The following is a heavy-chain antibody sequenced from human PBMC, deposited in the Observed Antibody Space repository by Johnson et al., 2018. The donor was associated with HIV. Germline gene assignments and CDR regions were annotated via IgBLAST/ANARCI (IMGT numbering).Heavy chain of an antibody. CDR2: INWNGGST. V-gene: IGHV3-20*04. CDR3: ARGSGSYSSNAFDI. D-gene: IGHD1-26*01. CDR1: GFTFDDYG. J-gene: IGHJ3*02. Sequence: VQLVESGGGVVRPGGSLRLSCAASGFTFDDYGMSWVRQAPGKGLEWVSGINWNGGSTGYADSVKGRFTISRDNAKNSLYLQINSLRAEDTALYCCARGSGSYSSNAFDIWGQGTVVTVSS.